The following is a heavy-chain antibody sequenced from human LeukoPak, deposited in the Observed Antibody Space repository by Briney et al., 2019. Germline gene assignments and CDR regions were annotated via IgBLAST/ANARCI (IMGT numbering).Heavy chain of an antibody. D-gene: IGHD3-10*01. V-gene: IGHV3-74*01. CDR1: GFTFTNHW. J-gene: IGHJ4*02. CDR2: IRSDGRET. CDR3: GGDGVLGSGSVDY. Sequence: GGSLRLSCAASGFTFTNHWMHWVRQAPGKGLVWVSRIRSDGRETSHADSVKGRFTISRENDKNTSYLQMNGLGAEDTAVYYCGGDGVLGSGSVDYWGQGVLVTVSS.